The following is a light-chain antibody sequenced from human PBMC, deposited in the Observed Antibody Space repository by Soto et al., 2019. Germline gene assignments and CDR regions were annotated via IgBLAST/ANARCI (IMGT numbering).Light chain of an antibody. CDR1: QSITNW. CDR2: EAS. Sequence: IQLTQYPSTLSASLGDRVTITCRASQSITNWFAWYQQKPGAAPKLLIYEASNLESGVPSRFSGSGFGTEFTLTLNSLQPDEFAFYYCQQYNIYSGTWTFGQGTKVDIK. J-gene: IGKJ1*01. V-gene: IGKV1-5*01. CDR3: QQYNIYSGTWT.